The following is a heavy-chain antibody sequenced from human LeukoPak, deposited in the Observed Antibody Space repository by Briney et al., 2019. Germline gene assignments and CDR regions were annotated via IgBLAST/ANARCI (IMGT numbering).Heavy chain of an antibody. CDR1: RYTFTSYY. J-gene: IGHJ4*02. V-gene: IGHV1-46*01. CDR3: ARDQSDSSGYYSNKFDY. D-gene: IGHD3-22*01. Sequence: ASVKVSCKASRYTFTSYYMHWVRQAPGQGLEWMGIINPSGGSTSYAQKFQGRVTMTRDTSTSTVYMELSSLRSEDTAVYYCARDQSDSSGYYSNKFDYWGQGTLVTVSS. CDR2: INPSGGST.